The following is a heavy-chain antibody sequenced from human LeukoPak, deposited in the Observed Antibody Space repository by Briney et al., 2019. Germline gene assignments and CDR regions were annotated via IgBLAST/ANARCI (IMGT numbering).Heavy chain of an antibody. CDR1: GGSVSGYY. V-gene: IGHV4-34*01. CDR3: ARSNWNYVLDY. J-gene: IGHJ4*02. CDR2: INHSGST. Sequence: SETLSLTCAVDGGSVSGYYWSWIRQPPGKGLEWIGEINHSGSTNYNPSLKSRVTISVDTSKNQFSLKLSSVTAADTAVYYCARSNWNYVLDYWGQGTLVTVSS. D-gene: IGHD1-7*01.